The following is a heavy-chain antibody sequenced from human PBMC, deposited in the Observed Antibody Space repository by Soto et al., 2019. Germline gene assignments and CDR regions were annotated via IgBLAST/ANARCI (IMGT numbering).Heavy chain of an antibody. D-gene: IGHD2-21*02. CDR1: GFTFGSYW. CDR2: IKPDGSAT. J-gene: IGHJ4*02. CDR3: ARAGYCGPGCYYYFDY. V-gene: IGHV3-7*01. Sequence: PGESLKISCAVSGFTFGSYWMNWVRLIPGKGLEWVAYIKPDGSATYYVDSVKGRFTISRDNAKNSLYLQMNSLRVEDTSVYYCARAGYCGPGCYYYFDYWGQGTLVTVSS.